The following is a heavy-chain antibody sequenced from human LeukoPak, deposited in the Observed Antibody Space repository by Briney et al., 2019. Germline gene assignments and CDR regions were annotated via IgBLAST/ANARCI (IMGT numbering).Heavy chain of an antibody. CDR3: ARGFWESGLEY. J-gene: IGHJ4*02. Sequence: GASVKVSCKASGYTFTDYYMHWVRQAPGQGLEWMGWVVPNSGGTNYAQKFQGRVTMTRDTSISTAYMELSRLRSDDTAVYFCARGFWESGLEYWGQGTLVTVSS. CDR2: VVPNSGGT. CDR1: GYTFTDYY. D-gene: IGHD3-10*01. V-gene: IGHV1-2*02.